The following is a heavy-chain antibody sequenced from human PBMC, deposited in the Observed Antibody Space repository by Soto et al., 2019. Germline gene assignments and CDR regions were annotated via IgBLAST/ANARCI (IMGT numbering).Heavy chain of an antibody. CDR2: ISAYNGNT. V-gene: IGHV1-18*01. CDR3: ASYRVSMVRGVIIPQLSALDY. J-gene: IGHJ4*02. Sequence: GASVKVSCKASGYTFTSYGISWVRQAPGQGLEWMGWISAYNGNTNYAQKLQGRVTMTTDTPTSTAYMELRSLRSDDTAVYYCASYRVSMVRGVIIPQLSALDYWGQGTLVTVSS. D-gene: IGHD3-10*01. CDR1: GYTFTSYG.